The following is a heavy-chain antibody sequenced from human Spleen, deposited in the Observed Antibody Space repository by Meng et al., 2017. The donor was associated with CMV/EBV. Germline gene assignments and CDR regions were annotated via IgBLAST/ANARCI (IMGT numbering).Heavy chain of an antibody. CDR2: ISGSGGST. CDR1: GFTFSSYA. CDR3: AKCSLGTNSWYSGMDV. Sequence: GSLRLSCAASGFTFSSYAMSWVRQAPGKGLEWVSGISGSGGSTYYADSVKGRFTISRDNPKNTLYLQMNSLRAEDTAVYYCAKCSLGTNSWYSGMDVWGQGTTVTVSS. J-gene: IGHJ6*02. D-gene: IGHD6-13*01. V-gene: IGHV3-23*01.